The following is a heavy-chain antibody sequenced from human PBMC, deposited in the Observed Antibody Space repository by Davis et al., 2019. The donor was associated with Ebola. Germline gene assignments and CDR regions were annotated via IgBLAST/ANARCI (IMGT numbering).Heavy chain of an antibody. Sequence: SETLSLTCTVSGGSISSGDYYWSWIRQPPGKGLEWIGYIYYSGSTYYNPSLKSRVTISVDTSKNQFSLKLSSVTAADTAVYYCARSRVVVAATYYYYYGMDVWGQGTTVTVSS. CDR3: ARSRVVVAATYYYYYGMDV. V-gene: IGHV4-30-4*01. J-gene: IGHJ6*02. D-gene: IGHD2-15*01. CDR2: IYYSGST. CDR1: GGSISSGDYY.